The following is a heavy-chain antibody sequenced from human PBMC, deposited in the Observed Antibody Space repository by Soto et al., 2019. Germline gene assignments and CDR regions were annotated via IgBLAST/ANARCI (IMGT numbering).Heavy chain of an antibody. D-gene: IGHD3-16*01. Sequence: SETLSLTCAVYGGSFNGYYWSWIRQPPGKGLEWIGEIDHSGSTNYNPSIKSRVTISVDTSKNQFSLKLSSVTAADTAVYYCARGLWATRFSSWGQGTLVTVSS. J-gene: IGHJ5*02. V-gene: IGHV4-34*01. CDR2: IDHSGST. CDR3: ARGLWATRFSS. CDR1: GGSFNGYY.